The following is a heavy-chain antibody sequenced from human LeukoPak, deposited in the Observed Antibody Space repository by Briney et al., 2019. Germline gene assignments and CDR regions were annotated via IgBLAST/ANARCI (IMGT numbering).Heavy chain of an antibody. CDR3: ARGLTEYYYDSSSSTPPGY. CDR2: ISAYNGNT. CDR1: GYTFTSYG. V-gene: IGHV1-18*01. J-gene: IGHJ4*02. Sequence: ASVKVSCKASGYTFTSYGISWVRQAPGQGLEWMGWISAYNGNTNYAQKLQGRVTMTTDTSTSTAYMELRSLRSDDTAVYYCARGLTEYYYDSSSSTPPGYWGQGTLVTVSS. D-gene: IGHD3-22*01.